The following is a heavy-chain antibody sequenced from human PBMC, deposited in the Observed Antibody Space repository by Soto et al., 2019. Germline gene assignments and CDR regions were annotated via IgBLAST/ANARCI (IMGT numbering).Heavy chain of an antibody. CDR3: ARLEGLATISYYFDF. J-gene: IGHJ4*02. CDR1: DDSIDSDKYY. V-gene: IGHV4-39*01. CDR2: IYYRGNA. D-gene: IGHD3-9*01. Sequence: QLQLQESGPGLVKPSETLSLTCSVSDDSIDSDKYYWGWIRQPPGKGQEWIGSIYYRGNAYYNPSLQTRVTISLDKSRSQFSLKLNSVTAADSAVYFCARLEGLATISYYFDFWGPGALVTVSS.